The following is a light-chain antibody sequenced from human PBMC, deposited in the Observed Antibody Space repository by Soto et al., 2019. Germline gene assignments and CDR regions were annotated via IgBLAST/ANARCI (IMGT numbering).Light chain of an antibody. CDR3: SSYTSSSTDV. Sequence: QSVLTQPPSVSGSPGQSVTISCTGTSSDVGSYNRVSWYQQPPGTAPKLLIYEVSNRPSGVPDRISGSKSGNTASLTISGLQAEDEADYYCSSYTSSSTDVFGSGTKLTVL. CDR2: EVS. V-gene: IGLV2-18*02. CDR1: SSDVGSYNR. J-gene: IGLJ1*01.